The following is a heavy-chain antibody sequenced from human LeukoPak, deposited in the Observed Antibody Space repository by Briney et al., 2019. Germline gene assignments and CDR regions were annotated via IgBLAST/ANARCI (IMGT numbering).Heavy chain of an antibody. CDR2: FDPEDGET. CDR1: GYTLTELS. J-gene: IGHJ4*02. D-gene: IGHD3-22*01. V-gene: IGHV1-24*01. Sequence: ASVKVSCKVSGYTLTELSMRWVRQAPGKGLEWMGGFDPEDGETIYAQKFQGRVTMIEDTSTDTAYMELSSLRSEDTAVYYCATYYYDSSGFQFDYWGQGTLVTVSP. CDR3: ATYYYDSSGFQFDY.